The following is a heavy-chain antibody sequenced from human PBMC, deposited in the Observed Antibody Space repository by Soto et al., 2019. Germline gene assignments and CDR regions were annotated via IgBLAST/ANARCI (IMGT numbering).Heavy chain of an antibody. Sequence: QVQLQESGPGLVKPSQILSLTCTVSGGSISSGGYYWSWIRQHPGKGLEWIGYIYYSGSTYYKPSLKSRVTISVDTSKNQFARKLSSVTAADTAVYYCAREWRDYYFDYWGQGTLVTVSS. CDR2: IYYSGST. V-gene: IGHV4-31*03. CDR1: GGSISSGGYY. CDR3: AREWRDYYFDY. J-gene: IGHJ4*02.